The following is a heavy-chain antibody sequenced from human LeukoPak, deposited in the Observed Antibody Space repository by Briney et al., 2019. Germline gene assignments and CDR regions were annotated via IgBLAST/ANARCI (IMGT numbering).Heavy chain of an antibody. J-gene: IGHJ4*02. D-gene: IGHD2-15*01. CDR2: MNPNSGNT. V-gene: IGHV1-8*02. CDR3: VRGVRDHCSGGSCYSVY. CDR1: GGTFSSYA. Sequence: GASVKVSCKASGGTFSSYAISWVRQAPGQGLEWMGWMNPNSGNTGYAQKFQGRVTMTRNTSISTAYMELSSLRSEDTAVYYCVRGVRDHCSGGSCYSVYWGQGTLVTVSS.